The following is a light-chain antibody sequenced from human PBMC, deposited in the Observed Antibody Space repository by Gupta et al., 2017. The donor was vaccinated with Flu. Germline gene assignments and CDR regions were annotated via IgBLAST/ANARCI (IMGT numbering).Light chain of an antibody. V-gene: IGKV3-15*01. J-gene: IGKJ3*01. Sequence: ATLPVSPGERATLSCSAIRSSSTNIAWYQQKPGQDPRLLIYGAATRATGIPARFSGSGSGTDFTLTISSLQSYDFAVYYCHLYNTRPPSTFGPGTRVDVK. CDR3: HLYNTRPPST. CDR1: RSSSTN. CDR2: GAA.